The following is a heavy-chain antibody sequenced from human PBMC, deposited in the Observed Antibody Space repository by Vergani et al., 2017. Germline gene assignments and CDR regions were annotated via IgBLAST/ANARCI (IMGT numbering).Heavy chain of an antibody. CDR1: GGSISSYS. J-gene: IGHJ3*02. D-gene: IGHD6-19*01. V-gene: IGHV4-59*01. CDR3: ARHHQLRAVAVYEAFDI. CDR2: IYYSGST. Sequence: QVQLQESGPGLVKPSETLSLTCTVSGGSISSYSWSWIRQPPGKGLGWFGYIYYSGSTNYKPSLKSRVPISVDTSKNQFSLKLSSVTAADTAVYYYARHHQLRAVAVYEAFDIWGQGTMVTVSS.